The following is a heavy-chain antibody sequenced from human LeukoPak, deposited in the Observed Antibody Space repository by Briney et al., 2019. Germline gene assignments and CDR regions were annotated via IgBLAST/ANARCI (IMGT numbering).Heavy chain of an antibody. CDR1: GFTFTSSA. Sequence: SSVTVSCKASGFTFTSSAVQWVRQARGQRLEWIGWIVVGSGNTNYAQQFQERVTITRDMSTSLVYMELSSLRSEDTAVYYCAAEAAYYYDSRDAFDVWGQERIVPVSS. J-gene: IGHJ3*01. D-gene: IGHD3-22*01. CDR3: AAEAAYYYDSRDAFDV. V-gene: IGHV1-58*01. CDR2: IVVGSGNT.